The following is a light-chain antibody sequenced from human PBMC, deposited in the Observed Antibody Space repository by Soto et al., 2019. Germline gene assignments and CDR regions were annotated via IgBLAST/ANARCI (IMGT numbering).Light chain of an antibody. V-gene: IGLV2-8*01. CDR1: SSDVGGYNF. Sequence: QSALTQPPSGSRSPGQSVTISCTGTSSDVGGYNFVSWYQHHPGKVPKSLIYEVTKRPSGVPDRFSGSKSGNTASLTVSGLQAEDEADYYCSSFGGGNKVLFGGGTKLTV. CDR3: SSFGGGNKVL. CDR2: EVT. J-gene: IGLJ3*02.